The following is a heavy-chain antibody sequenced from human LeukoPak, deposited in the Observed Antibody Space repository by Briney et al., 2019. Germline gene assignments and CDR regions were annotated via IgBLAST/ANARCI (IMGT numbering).Heavy chain of an antibody. V-gene: IGHV1-69*05. J-gene: IGHJ4*02. CDR1: GGTLSSYA. CDR2: IIPIFGTA. Sequence: GASVKVSCKASGGTLSSYAISWVRQAPGQGLEWMGGIIPIFGTANYAQKFQGRVTITTDESTSTAYMELSSLRSEDTAVYYCARGGYGDYVFDYWGQGTLVTVSS. D-gene: IGHD4-17*01. CDR3: ARGGYGDYVFDY.